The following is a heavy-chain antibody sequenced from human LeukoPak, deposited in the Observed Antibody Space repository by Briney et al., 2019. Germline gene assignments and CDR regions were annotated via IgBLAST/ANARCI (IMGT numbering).Heavy chain of an antibody. Sequence: PSETLSLTCAVYGGSFSGYYWSWIRQPPGKGLEWIGYIYYSGSTNYNPSLKSRVTISVDTSKNQFSLKLSSVTAADTAVYYCARAQYYYYYYMDVWGKGTTVTVSS. CDR1: GGSFSGYY. CDR2: IYYSGST. J-gene: IGHJ6*03. CDR3: ARAQYYYYYYMDV. V-gene: IGHV4-59*01.